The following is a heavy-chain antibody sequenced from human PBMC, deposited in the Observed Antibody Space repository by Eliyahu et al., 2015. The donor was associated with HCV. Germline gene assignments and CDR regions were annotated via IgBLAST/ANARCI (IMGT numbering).Heavy chain of an antibody. CDR3: ASGGGGIAVAGTGGWFDP. CDR1: GGSITXYY. V-gene: IGHV4-59*01. CDR2: IHFSGST. Sequence: QVQLQESGPGLVKPSETLSLTCTVSGGSITXYYXSWIRQPPGKGLEWIGVIHFSGSTHYNPSLKSRVTISVDTSKNQFSLNLTSVTAADTAVYYCASGGGGIAVAGTGGWFDPWGQGTLVTVSS. J-gene: IGHJ5*02. D-gene: IGHD6-19*01.